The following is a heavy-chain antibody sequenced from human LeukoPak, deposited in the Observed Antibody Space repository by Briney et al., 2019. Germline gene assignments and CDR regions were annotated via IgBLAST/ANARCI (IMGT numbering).Heavy chain of an antibody. D-gene: IGHD2-2*01. CDR2: INWNGGST. CDR1: GFTFDDYG. J-gene: IGHJ4*02. CDR3: ARGDCSSTSCYRFDY. V-gene: IGHV3-20*04. Sequence: PGGSLRLSCAASGFTFDDYGMSWVRQAPGKGLEWVSGINWNGGSTVYADSVKGRFTISRDNAKNSLYLQMNSLRAEDTALYYCARGDCSSTSCYRFDYWGQGTLVTVSS.